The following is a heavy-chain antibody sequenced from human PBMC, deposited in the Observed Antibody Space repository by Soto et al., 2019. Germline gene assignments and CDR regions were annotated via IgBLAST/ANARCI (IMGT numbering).Heavy chain of an antibody. Sequence: QLQLQESGPGLVKPSETLSLTCTVSGGSISSSSYYWGWIRQPPGKGLEWIGSIYYSGSTYYNPSLKSRVTISVDTSKNQSSLKLSSVTAADTAVYYCARIPKDYDILTGYLPRLFYYMDVWGKGTTVTVSS. D-gene: IGHD3-9*01. CDR2: IYYSGST. J-gene: IGHJ6*03. V-gene: IGHV4-39*01. CDR3: ARIPKDYDILTGYLPRLFYYMDV. CDR1: GGSISSSSYY.